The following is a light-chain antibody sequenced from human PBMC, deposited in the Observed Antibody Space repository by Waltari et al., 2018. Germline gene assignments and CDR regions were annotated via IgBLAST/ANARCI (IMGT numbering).Light chain of an antibody. CDR2: KAS. V-gene: IGKV1-5*03. CDR1: HTISSG. Sequence: DIQVTQSPSTLSASVGDRVTITCRASHTISSGLAWYQQRPGKTPKILIYKASFLERGVPSRFSGSGSGTEFTLTISSLQPDDFATYYCQVFETFGQGTKLEIK. CDR3: QVFET. J-gene: IGKJ2*01.